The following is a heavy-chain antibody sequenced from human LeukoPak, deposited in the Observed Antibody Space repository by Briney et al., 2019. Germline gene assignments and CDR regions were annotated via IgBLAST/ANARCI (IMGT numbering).Heavy chain of an antibody. V-gene: IGHV4-39*01. CDR2: IYHSGST. J-gene: IGHJ6*03. D-gene: IGHD3-22*01. CDR3: ARGRYYYDSGGYQSPYYYMDV. CDR1: GGSISINSYY. Sequence: PSETLSLTCTVSGGSISINSYYWGWIRQPPGKGLEWIGSIYHSGSTYYNPSLRSRLTISVDTSKNQFSLKLSSVTAADTAVYYCARGRYYYDSGGYQSPYYYMDVWGKGTTVTLSS.